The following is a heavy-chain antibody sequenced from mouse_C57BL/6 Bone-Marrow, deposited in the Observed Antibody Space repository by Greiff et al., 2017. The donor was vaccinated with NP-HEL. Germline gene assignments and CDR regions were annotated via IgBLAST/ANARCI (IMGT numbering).Heavy chain of an antibody. J-gene: IGHJ2*01. Sequence: EVKLVESGGGLVKPGGSLKLSCAASGFTFSSCAMSWVRQTPEKRLEWVATISDGGSYTYYPDNVKGRFTISRDNAKNNLYRQMSHLKSEDTAMYYCARALLLLFDYWGQGTTLTVSS. CDR2: ISDGGSYT. D-gene: IGHD2-10*01. CDR3: ARALLLLFDY. CDR1: GFTFSSCA. V-gene: IGHV5-4*03.